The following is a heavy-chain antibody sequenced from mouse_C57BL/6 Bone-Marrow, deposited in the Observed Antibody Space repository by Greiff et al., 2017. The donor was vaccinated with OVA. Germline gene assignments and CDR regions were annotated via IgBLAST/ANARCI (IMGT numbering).Heavy chain of an antibody. CDR3: ARDILWHYWYFDV. CDR2: VYPGSGST. D-gene: IGHD1-1*02. V-gene: IGHV1-55*01. Sequence: QVQLQQPGAELVKPGASVKMSCKASGYTFTSYWITWVKQRPGQGLEWIGDVYPGSGSTNYNEKFKSKATLTVDTSSSTAYMQLSILTSEYSAVYYCARDILWHYWYFDVWGTGTTVTVSS. J-gene: IGHJ1*03. CDR1: GYTFTSYW.